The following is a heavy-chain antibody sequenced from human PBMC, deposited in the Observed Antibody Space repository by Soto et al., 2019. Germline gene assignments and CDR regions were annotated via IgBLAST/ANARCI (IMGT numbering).Heavy chain of an antibody. CDR2: ISGSGGTT. D-gene: IGHD6-25*01. CDR1: GFTFSNYA. CDR3: AKFFVETGSNSGWPWSFHY. J-gene: IGHJ4*02. V-gene: IGHV3-23*01. Sequence: EVQLLESGGGLVQPGRSLRLSCAASGFTFSNYAMSWVRQAPGQGLDWVSAISGSGGTTYYAASVKGRFTISRDNSKNTLFLQMNSLRAEDAAVYYCAKFFVETGSNSGWPWSFHYWGQGTLVTVSS.